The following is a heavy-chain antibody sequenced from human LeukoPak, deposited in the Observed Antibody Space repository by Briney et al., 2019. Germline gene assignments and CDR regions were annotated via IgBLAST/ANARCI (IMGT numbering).Heavy chain of an antibody. CDR2: ISSSGGTI. V-gene: IGHV3-48*03. J-gene: IGHJ4*02. D-gene: IGHD3-10*01. CDR3: ARVHYGSGSYADY. Sequence: GGSLRLSCAASGFTFSTYEMNWVRQAPGKGLEWVSYISSSGGTIHYADPVKGRFTISRDNAKNSLYLQMNSLRAEDTAVYYCARVHYGSGSYADYWGQGTLVTVSS. CDR1: GFTFSTYE.